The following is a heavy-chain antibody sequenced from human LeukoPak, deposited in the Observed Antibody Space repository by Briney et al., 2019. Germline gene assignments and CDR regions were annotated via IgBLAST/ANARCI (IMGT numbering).Heavy chain of an antibody. CDR1: GFTFNDYG. J-gene: IGHJ1*01. D-gene: IGHD1-1*01. Sequence: PGGSLRLSCAASGFTFNDYGMTWVRQVPGKGLEWMAEINWIGDTTRYGDSVKGRFTISRDNAKNSLDLQSNSLRVADTAFYYCATNPPGRTYLQDWGQGTLVTVSS. CDR2: INWIGDTT. V-gene: IGHV3-20*04. CDR3: ATNPPGRTYLQD.